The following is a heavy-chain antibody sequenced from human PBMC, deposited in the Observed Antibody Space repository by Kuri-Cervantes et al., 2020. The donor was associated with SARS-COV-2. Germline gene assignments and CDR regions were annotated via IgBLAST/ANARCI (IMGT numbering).Heavy chain of an antibody. Sequence: GESLKISCAASGFTFSSYSMNWVRQAPGKGLEWVSSISSSSSYIYYADSVKGRFTISRDNAKNSLYLQMNSPRAEDTAVYYCARDSGSDYWGQGTLVTVSS. CDR3: ARDSGSDY. CDR2: ISSSSSYI. V-gene: IGHV3-21*01. D-gene: IGHD3-10*01. CDR1: GFTFSSYS. J-gene: IGHJ4*02.